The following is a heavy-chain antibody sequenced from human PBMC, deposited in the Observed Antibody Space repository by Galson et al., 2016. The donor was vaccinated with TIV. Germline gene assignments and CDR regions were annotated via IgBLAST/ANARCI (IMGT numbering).Heavy chain of an antibody. Sequence: SLRLSCAASGLTFSSFGMHWVRQAPGKGLEWVALIWYDGTNTYYADSVKGRFTISRDNSKNTLFVQMNSLRAEDTAVYYCARAPDYGGNFGGTGETHSYYFHYWGQGTLVTVSS. J-gene: IGHJ4*02. CDR3: ARAPDYGGNFGGTGETHSYYFHY. CDR1: GLTFSSFG. V-gene: IGHV3-33*01. D-gene: IGHD4-23*01. CDR2: IWYDGTNT.